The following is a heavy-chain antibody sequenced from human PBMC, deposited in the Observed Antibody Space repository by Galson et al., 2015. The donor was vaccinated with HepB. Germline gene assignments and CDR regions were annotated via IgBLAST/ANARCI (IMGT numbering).Heavy chain of an antibody. CDR2: IYSGGST. D-gene: IGHD3-10*01. J-gene: IGHJ6*02. V-gene: IGHV3-66*01. Sequence: SLRLSCAASGFTLSSNYVNWVRQAPGKGLEWVSIIYSGGSTYYADSVKGRFIVSRDNSKNTLFLQMNSLRAEDTAVYYCARIYSGWGPLMDVWGQGTTVTASS. CDR1: GFTLSSNY. CDR3: ARIYSGWGPLMDV.